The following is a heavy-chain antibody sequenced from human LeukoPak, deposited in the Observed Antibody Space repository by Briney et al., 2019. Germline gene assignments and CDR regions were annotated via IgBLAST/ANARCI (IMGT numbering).Heavy chain of an antibody. J-gene: IGHJ4*02. D-gene: IGHD3-10*01. CDR1: GYTFTGYF. Sequence: ASVKVSCKAAGYTFTGYFLHWVRQAPGQGLEWLGWINPNNGDTIYAQKFQGTVTMTRDTSISTAYMELSSLRSDDTAVYYCARVLEANSGRDYFDYWGQGTLVTVSS. CDR3: ARVLEANSGRDYFDY. V-gene: IGHV1-2*02. CDR2: INPNNGDT.